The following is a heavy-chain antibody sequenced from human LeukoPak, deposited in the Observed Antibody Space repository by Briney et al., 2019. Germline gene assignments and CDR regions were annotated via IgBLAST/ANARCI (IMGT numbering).Heavy chain of an antibody. V-gene: IGHV4-38-2*02. J-gene: IGHJ4*02. CDR2: IYHSGST. CDR3: ARGPSNYVWGSYRSGASDY. CDR1: GYSISSGYY. D-gene: IGHD3-16*02. Sequence: SETLSLTCTVSGYSISSGYYWGWIRQPPGKGLEWIGSIYHSGSTYYNPSLKSRVTISVDTSKNQFSLKLSSVTAADTAVYYCARGPSNYVWGSYRSGASDYWGQGTLVTVSS.